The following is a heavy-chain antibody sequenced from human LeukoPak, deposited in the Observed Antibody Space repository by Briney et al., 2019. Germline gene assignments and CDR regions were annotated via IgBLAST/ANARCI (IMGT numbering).Heavy chain of an antibody. J-gene: IGHJ5*02. V-gene: IGHV3-23*01. Sequence: GGSLRLSCAASGFTFSSYAMSWVRQAPGKGLEWVSAISGSGGSTYYADSVKGRFTISRDNAKNSLYLQMNSLRAEDTAVYYCASGQYDYVWGSYTTNWFDPWGQGTLVTVSS. CDR3: ASGQYDYVWGSYTTNWFDP. CDR1: GFTFSSYA. CDR2: ISGSGGST. D-gene: IGHD3-16*01.